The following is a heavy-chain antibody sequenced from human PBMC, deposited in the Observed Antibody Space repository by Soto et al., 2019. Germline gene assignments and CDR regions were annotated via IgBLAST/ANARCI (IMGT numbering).Heavy chain of an antibody. CDR3: ARDVSDSGWLDC. CDR2: ISHSGNT. Sequence: QVQLQESGPGLVKPSETLSLTCTVSGVPVGSGSNHWSWIRQPPGKGLEWIGYISHSGNTDYSSSLESRAIISIDTSNNQFSLKLSSVTAADTAVYYCARDVSDSGWLDCWGQGTLVTVSS. D-gene: IGHD5-12*01. V-gene: IGHV4-61*01. J-gene: IGHJ4*02. CDR1: GVPVGSGSNH.